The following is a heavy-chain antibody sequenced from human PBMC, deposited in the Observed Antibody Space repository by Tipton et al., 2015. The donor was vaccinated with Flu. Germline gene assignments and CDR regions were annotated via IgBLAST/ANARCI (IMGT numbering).Heavy chain of an antibody. CDR1: GYYISSGYY. CDR3: AGQRLILGDSSGYYDY. Sequence: TLSLTCAVSGYYISSGYYWGWIRQPPGKGLEWIGSIYHSGSTYYNPSLKSRVTISVDTSKNQFSLKLSSVTAADTAVYYCAGQRLILGDSSGYYDYWGQGTLVTVSS. D-gene: IGHD3-22*01. CDR2: IYHSGST. J-gene: IGHJ4*02. V-gene: IGHV4-38-2*01.